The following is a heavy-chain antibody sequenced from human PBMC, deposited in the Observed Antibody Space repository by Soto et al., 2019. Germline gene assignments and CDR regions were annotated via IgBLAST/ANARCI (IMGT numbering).Heavy chain of an antibody. D-gene: IGHD6-19*01. J-gene: IGHJ4*02. CDR2: ISYDGSNK. CDR3: ASGAASKYSSGWYSYY. Sequence: PGGSLRLSCAASGSTFSSYGMHWVRQAPGKGLEWVAVISYDGSNKYYADSVKGRFTISRDNSKNTLYLQMNSLRAEDTAVYYCASGAASKYSSGWYSYYWGQGTVVTVSS. V-gene: IGHV3-30*03. CDR1: GSTFSSYG.